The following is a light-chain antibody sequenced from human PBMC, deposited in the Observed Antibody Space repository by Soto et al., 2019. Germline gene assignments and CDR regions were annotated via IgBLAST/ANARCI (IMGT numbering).Light chain of an antibody. Sequence: QSVLTQPPSASGSPGQSVTISCTGTKSDIGVYDFVSWYQHHPGKAPRLIIYEVVQRPSGVPDRFSGSKSGNTASLTVSGLQAADEADYYCGTWDSSLSAGVFGGGTKLTVL. CDR3: GTWDSSLSAGV. CDR1: KSDIGVYDF. V-gene: IGLV2-8*01. J-gene: IGLJ3*02. CDR2: EVV.